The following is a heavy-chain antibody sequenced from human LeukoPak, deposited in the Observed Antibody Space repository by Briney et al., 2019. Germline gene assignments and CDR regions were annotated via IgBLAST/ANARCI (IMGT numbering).Heavy chain of an antibody. D-gene: IGHD6-6*01. CDR3: ARDRSSSLYWFDP. CDR1: GYTFTSYG. J-gene: IGHJ5*02. CDR2: INPNSGGT. Sequence: ASVKVSCKASGYTFTSYGISWVRQAPGQGLEWMGWINPNSGGTNYAQKFQGRVTMTRDTSISTAYMELSRLRSDDTAVYYCARDRSSSLYWFDPWGQGTLVTVSS. V-gene: IGHV1-2*02.